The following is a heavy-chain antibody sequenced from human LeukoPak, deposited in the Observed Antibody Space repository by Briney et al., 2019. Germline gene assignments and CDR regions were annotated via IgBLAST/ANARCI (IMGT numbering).Heavy chain of an antibody. J-gene: IGHJ4*02. CDR2: ISSSSSYI. D-gene: IGHD2-2*01. CDR3: ARDHCSSTSCYGIDY. V-gene: IGHV3-21*01. CDR1: GFTFSSYS. Sequence: PGGSLRLSCAASGFTFSSYSMNWVRQAPGKGLEWVSSISSSSSYIYYADSVKGRLTISRDNAKNSLYLQMNSLRAEDTAVYYCARDHCSSTSCYGIDYWGQGTLVTVSS.